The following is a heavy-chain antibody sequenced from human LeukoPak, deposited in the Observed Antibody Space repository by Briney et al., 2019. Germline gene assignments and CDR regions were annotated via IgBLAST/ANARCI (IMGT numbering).Heavy chain of an antibody. CDR2: ISRSSTTI. V-gene: IGHV3-48*01. J-gene: IGHJ3*02. D-gene: IGHD1-26*01. Sequence: GGSLRLSCAASGFTFSSCSMNWVRQAPGKRLEWVSYISRSSTTIYYADSVKGRFTISRDNSKNTLYLQMGSLRVEDTAVYYCARDRSGSYRDAFDIWGQGTMVTVSS. CDR1: GFTFSSCS. CDR3: ARDRSGSYRDAFDI.